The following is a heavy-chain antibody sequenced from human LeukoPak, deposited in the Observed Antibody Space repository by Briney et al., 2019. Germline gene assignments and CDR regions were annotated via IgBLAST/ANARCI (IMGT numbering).Heavy chain of an antibody. J-gene: IGHJ6*03. Sequence: ASVKVSRKASGYTFTSYDINWVRQATGQGLEWMGWMNPNSGNTGYAQKFQGRVTITRNTSISTAYMELSSLRSEDTAVYYCARGIRRAVVAATPSHYYYMDVWGKGTTVTVSS. CDR1: GYTFTSYD. V-gene: IGHV1-8*03. D-gene: IGHD2-15*01. CDR2: MNPNSGNT. CDR3: ARGIRRAVVAATPSHYYYMDV.